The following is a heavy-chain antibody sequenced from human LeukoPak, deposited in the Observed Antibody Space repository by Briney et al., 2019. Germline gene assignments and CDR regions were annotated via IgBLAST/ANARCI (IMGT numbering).Heavy chain of an antibody. CDR1: GGSFSGYY. D-gene: IGHD3-3*01. CDR3: AGEWPDRAFDI. CDR2: INHSGST. V-gene: IGHV4-34*01. J-gene: IGHJ3*02. Sequence: SETLSLTCAVYGGSFSGYYWSWIRQPPGKGLEWIGEINHSGSTNYNPSLKSRVTISVDTSKNQFSLKLSSVTAADTAVYYCAGEWPDRAFDIWGQGTMVTVSS.